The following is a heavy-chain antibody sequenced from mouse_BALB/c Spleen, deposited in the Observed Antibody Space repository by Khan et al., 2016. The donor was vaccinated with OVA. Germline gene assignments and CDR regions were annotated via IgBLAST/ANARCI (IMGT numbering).Heavy chain of an antibody. Sequence: VQLQQSGAELVKPGASVKLSCTASGFNIKDTYIHWMKQRPEQGLIWIGRIDPATGNTKYDPTFQGKATITADTSSNTAYLHLTSLTSEDTAVYYCSRTAIHYYSSYAMDYWGLGTSVTVSS. V-gene: IGHV14-3*02. CDR2: IDPATGNT. CDR3: SRTAIHYYSSYAMDY. J-gene: IGHJ4*01. D-gene: IGHD1-2*01. CDR1: GFNIKDTY.